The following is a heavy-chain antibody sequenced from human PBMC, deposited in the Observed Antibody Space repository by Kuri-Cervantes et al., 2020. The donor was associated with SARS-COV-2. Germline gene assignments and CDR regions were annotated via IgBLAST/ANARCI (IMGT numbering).Heavy chain of an antibody. Sequence: ASVKVSCKASGYTFTSYGISWVRQAPGQGLEWMGWISAYNGNTNYAQKLQGRDTMTTDTSTSTAYMELRSLRSDDTAVYYCARGGYCSGGSCYWRGMDVWGQGTTVTVSS. CDR3: ARGGYCSGGSCYWRGMDV. CDR1: GYTFTSYG. V-gene: IGHV1-18*01. CDR2: ISAYNGNT. J-gene: IGHJ6*02. D-gene: IGHD2-15*01.